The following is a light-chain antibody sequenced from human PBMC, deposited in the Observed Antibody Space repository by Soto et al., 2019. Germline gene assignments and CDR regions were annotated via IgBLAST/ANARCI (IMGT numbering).Light chain of an antibody. CDR2: GAS. V-gene: IGKV3-20*01. Sequence: EIVLTQSPGTLSLSPGERATLSCRASQSVSSSYLAWYQQKPGQAPRFLIYGASSRATGIPDRFSGSGSGTDFTLTISSLQSEDFALYYCQQYNKWPPWTFGQGTKVEIK. CDR3: QQYNKWPPWT. CDR1: QSVSSSY. J-gene: IGKJ1*01.